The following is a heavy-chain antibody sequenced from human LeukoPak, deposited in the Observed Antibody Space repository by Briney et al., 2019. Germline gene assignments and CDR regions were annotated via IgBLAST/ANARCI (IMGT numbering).Heavy chain of an antibody. Sequence: GGSLRLSCAASGFTFRSYWMSWVRQAPGKGREWVANINQDGSEKYYVDSVKGRFTISRDNARNSLYLQMNSLGLDDTAVYFCSGAPGDYWGQGTLVSVSS. J-gene: IGHJ4*02. D-gene: IGHD7-27*01. CDR1: GFTFRSYW. CDR3: SGAPGDY. CDR2: INQDGSEK. V-gene: IGHV3-7*01.